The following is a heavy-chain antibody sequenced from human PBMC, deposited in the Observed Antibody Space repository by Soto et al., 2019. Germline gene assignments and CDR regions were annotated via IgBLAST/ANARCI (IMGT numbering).Heavy chain of an antibody. CDR1: GFSVSRNH. J-gene: IGHJ5*02. CDR3: AKLGPYGSESYSFRYNWLDP. D-gene: IGHD3-10*01. V-gene: IGHV3-53*01. Sequence: PGGSLTLSCEPSGFSVSRNHMIWVRQAPEKGLAWDSVIYSGGLTYYAVSVKGRFTISRDRYKNTVYLQMHSLRNEDTAVYHCAKLGPYGSESYSFRYNWLDPWGQGTLVTVSS. CDR2: IYSGGLT.